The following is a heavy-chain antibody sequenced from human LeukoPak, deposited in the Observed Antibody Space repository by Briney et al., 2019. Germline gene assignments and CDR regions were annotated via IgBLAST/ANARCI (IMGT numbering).Heavy chain of an antibody. CDR3: ARDMSRGDAYYMDV. CDR1: GFTFSSYS. D-gene: IGHD3-10*01. V-gene: IGHV3-48*01. Sequence: GGSLRLSCAASGFTFSSYSMNWVRQAPGKGLEWVSYINSSSSTIYYADSVKGRFTISRDNAKNSLYLQMNSLRAEDTAVYYCARDMSRGDAYYMDVWGKGTTVTVSS. J-gene: IGHJ6*03. CDR2: INSSSSTI.